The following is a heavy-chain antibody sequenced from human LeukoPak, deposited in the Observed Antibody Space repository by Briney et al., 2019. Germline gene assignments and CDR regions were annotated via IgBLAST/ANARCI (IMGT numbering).Heavy chain of an antibody. Sequence: SETLSLTCAVSGGSISSPTYYWGWTRQPPGKGLEWIGSIYYSGSTYYNPSLKSRVTIFVDTSKNQFSLKVRSVTAADTAVYYCARLAARLSWFDPWGQGTLVTVSS. J-gene: IGHJ5*02. CDR3: ARLAARLSWFDP. D-gene: IGHD5-12*01. CDR2: IYYSGST. CDR1: GGSISSPTYY. V-gene: IGHV4-39*01.